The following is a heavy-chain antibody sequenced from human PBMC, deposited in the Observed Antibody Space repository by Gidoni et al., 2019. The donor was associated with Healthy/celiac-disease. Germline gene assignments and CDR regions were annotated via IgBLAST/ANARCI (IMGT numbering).Heavy chain of an antibody. CDR2: ISGSGGST. CDR3: AKEGGGVVVYFDY. CDR1: GFTFSSYA. D-gene: IGHD3-3*01. J-gene: IGHJ4*02. V-gene: IGHV3-23*01. Sequence: EVQLLESGGGLVQPGGSLRLSCAASGFTFSSYAMSWVRQAPGKGLEGVSAISGSGGSTYYADSVKGRFTIARDNSKNTLYLQMNSLRAEDTAVYYCAKEGGGVVVYFDYWGQGTLVTVSS.